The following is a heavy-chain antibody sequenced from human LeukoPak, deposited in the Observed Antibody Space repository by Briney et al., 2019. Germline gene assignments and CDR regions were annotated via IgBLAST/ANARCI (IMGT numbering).Heavy chain of an antibody. Sequence: ASVKVSCKASGYTFTCYYMHWVRQAPGQGREWMGWINPNSGGTNYAQKFQGRVTMTRDTSISTVYMELSRLRSDDTAVYFCAREGGGRDAVQSAYFDYWGQGTLVTVSS. D-gene: IGHD1-1*01. CDR1: GYTFTCYY. CDR3: AREGGGRDAVQSAYFDY. V-gene: IGHV1-2*02. J-gene: IGHJ4*02. CDR2: INPNSGGT.